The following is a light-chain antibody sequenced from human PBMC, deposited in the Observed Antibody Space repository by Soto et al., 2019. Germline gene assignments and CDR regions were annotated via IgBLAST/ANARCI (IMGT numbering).Light chain of an antibody. J-gene: IGLJ3*02. CDR3: CSYAGSSTWV. CDR1: SSDVGAYNS. V-gene: IGLV2-11*01. Sequence: QSALTQPRSVSGSPGQSVTISCSGTSSDVGAYNSVSWYQHHPGEAPRVMIYDVTERPSGVPHRFSGSKSGNTASLTISGLHAEDEADYYCCSYAGSSTWVFGGGTKLTVL. CDR2: DVT.